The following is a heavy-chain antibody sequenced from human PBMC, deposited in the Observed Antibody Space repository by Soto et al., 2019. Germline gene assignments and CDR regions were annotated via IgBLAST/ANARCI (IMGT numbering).Heavy chain of an antibody. CDR3: VRCSVQLERRYYGMDV. J-gene: IGHJ6*02. V-gene: IGHV1-69*01. Sequence: QVQLVQSGAEVKKPGSSVKVSCKASGGTFSSYAISWVRQAPGQGLEWMGGIIPIFGTANYAQKFQGRVTITADESTSTAYMELSSLRSEDTAVHYCVRCSVQLERRYYGMDVWGQGTTVTVSS. CDR1: GGTFSSYA. D-gene: IGHD1-1*01. CDR2: IIPIFGTA.